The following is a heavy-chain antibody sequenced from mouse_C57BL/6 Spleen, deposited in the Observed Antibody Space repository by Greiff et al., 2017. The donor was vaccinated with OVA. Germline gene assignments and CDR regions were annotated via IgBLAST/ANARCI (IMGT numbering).Heavy chain of an antibody. V-gene: IGHV1-22*01. Sequence: VQLQQSGPELVKPGASVKMSCKASGYTFTDYNMHWVKQSHGKSLEWIGYINPNNGGTSYNQKFKGKATLTVNKSSSTAYMELRSLTSEDSAVYYGAPETLDSSGPFAYWGQGTLVTVSA. D-gene: IGHD3-2*02. J-gene: IGHJ3*01. CDR1: GYTFTDYN. CDR2: INPNNGGT. CDR3: APETLDSSGPFAY.